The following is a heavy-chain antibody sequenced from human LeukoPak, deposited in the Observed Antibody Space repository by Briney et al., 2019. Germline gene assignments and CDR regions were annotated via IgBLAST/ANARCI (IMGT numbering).Heavy chain of an antibody. CDR2: IIPIFSTA. Sequence: ASVKVSCKASGGTFSSYAISWVRQAPGQGLEWMGGIIPIFSTANYAQKFQGRVTITADESTSTAYMELSSLRSEDTAVYYCAREGGVVPGRYFDYWGQGTLVTVSS. V-gene: IGHV1-69*13. CDR3: AREGGVVPGRYFDY. CDR1: GGTFSSYA. D-gene: IGHD2-2*01. J-gene: IGHJ4*02.